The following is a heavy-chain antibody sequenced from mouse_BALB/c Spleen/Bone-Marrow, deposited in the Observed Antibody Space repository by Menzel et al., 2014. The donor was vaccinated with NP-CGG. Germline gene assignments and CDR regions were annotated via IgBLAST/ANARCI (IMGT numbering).Heavy chain of an antibody. Sequence: LAKTGASVKISCKASGYSFTGYYMHWVKQSHGKSLEWIGYISCYNGATSYNQKFKGKATFTVDTSSSTAYMQFNSLTSEDSAVYCCAGGGNYVPLAYWGQGTLVTVSA. CDR1: GYSFTGYY. CDR3: AGGGNYVPLAY. D-gene: IGHD2-1*01. CDR2: ISCYNGAT. J-gene: IGHJ3*01. V-gene: IGHV1S34*01.